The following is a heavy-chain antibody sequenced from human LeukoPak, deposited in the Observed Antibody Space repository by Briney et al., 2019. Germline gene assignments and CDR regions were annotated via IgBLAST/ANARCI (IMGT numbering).Heavy chain of an antibody. V-gene: IGHV4-34*01. J-gene: IGHJ6*02. CDR2: INHSAST. CDR1: GGSFRGYY. CDR3: ARGIAVAGKSPQTTYYYGMDV. D-gene: IGHD6-19*01. Sequence: PAETLSLTCAVYGGSFRGYYRSRIRQPPGKGLEWIGEINHSASTNCNPSLKSRVTISVDTSKNQFSLKLSSVTAADTAVYYCARGIAVAGKSPQTTYYYGMDVWGQGTTVTVSS.